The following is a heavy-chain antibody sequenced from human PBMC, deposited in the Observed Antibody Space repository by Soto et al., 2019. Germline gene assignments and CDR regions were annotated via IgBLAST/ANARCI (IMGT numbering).Heavy chain of an antibody. J-gene: IGHJ4*02. CDR3: AKDDIVVVPAAIWSENY. V-gene: IGHV3-23*01. Sequence: GGSLRLSCAASGFTFSSYAMSWVRQAPGKGLEWVSAISGSGGSTYYADSVKGRFTISRGNSKNTLYLQMNSLRAEDTAVYYCAKDDIVVVPAAIWSENYWGQGTLVTVSS. CDR2: ISGSGGST. D-gene: IGHD2-2*01. CDR1: GFTFSSYA.